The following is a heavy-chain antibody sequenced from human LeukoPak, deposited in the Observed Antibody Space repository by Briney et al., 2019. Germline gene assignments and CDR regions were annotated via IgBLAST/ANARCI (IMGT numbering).Heavy chain of an antibody. Sequence: GGSLRLSCAVSGFTFSTYNMNWVRQAPGKGLEWVSSISSSSDTIYYADSVKGRFTISRDNAKNSLNLQMSSLRAEDTAVYYCARDKPYSGSSYDFDFWGQGTLVTVSS. D-gene: IGHD1-26*01. V-gene: IGHV3-48*01. CDR2: ISSSSDTI. CDR1: GFTFSTYN. J-gene: IGHJ4*02. CDR3: ARDKPYSGSSYDFDF.